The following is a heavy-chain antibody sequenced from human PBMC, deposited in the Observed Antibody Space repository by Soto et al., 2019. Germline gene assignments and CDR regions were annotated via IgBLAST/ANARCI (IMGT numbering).Heavy chain of an antibody. Sequence: GGSLRLSCAASGFTFSSYAMSWVRQAPGKGLEWVSAISGSGGSTYYADSVKGRFTISRDNSKNTLYLQMNSLRAEDTAVYYCAKDLTPPVDTAMVTFDYWGQGTLVTVSS. D-gene: IGHD5-18*01. V-gene: IGHV3-23*01. CDR1: GFTFSSYA. J-gene: IGHJ4*02. CDR2: ISGSGGST. CDR3: AKDLTPPVDTAMVTFDY.